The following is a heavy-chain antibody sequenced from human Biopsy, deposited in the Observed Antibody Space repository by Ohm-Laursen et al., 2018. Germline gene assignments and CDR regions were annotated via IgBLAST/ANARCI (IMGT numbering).Heavy chain of an antibody. CDR1: SGSISSYY. J-gene: IGHJ4*02. V-gene: IGHV4-59*08. D-gene: IGHD6-19*01. CDR2: IDYRGST. Sequence: SQTLSLTCTVSSGSISSYYWSWIRQPPGKGLEWIGYIDYRGSTKYSPSLRSRVTMSIDTSRNQFSLKLSSVTAADTAVYYCATTTMDTSGWFGNYFDSWGQGTLVTVSA. CDR3: ATTTMDTSGWFGNYFDS.